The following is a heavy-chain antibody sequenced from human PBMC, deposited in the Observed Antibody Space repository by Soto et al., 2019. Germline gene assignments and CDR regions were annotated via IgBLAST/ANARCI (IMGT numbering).Heavy chain of an antibody. D-gene: IGHD2-2*01. J-gene: IGHJ6*02. Sequence: GGSLRLSCAASGFTFSSYAMSWVRQAPGKGLEWVSAISGSGGSTYYADSVKGRFTISRDNSKNTLYLQMNSLRAEGTAVYYFANSLYCSSTSCYAPYYYYGMDVWGQGTTVTVSS. V-gene: IGHV3-23*01. CDR2: ISGSGGST. CDR1: GFTFSSYA. CDR3: ANSLYCSSTSCYAPYYYYGMDV.